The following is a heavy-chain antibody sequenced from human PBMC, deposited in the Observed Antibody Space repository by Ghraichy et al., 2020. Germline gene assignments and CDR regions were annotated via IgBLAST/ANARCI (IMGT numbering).Heavy chain of an antibody. CDR1: GFTVSSNY. J-gene: IGHJ2*01. CDR2: IYSGGST. V-gene: IGHV3-53*01. D-gene: IGHD3-10*01. Sequence: GESLNISCAASGFTVSSNYMSWVRQAPGKGLEWVSVIYSGGSTYYADSVKGRFTISRDNSKNTLYLQMNSLRAEDTSVYYCARDSDYYLLNHWYFDLRGRGTLVTVSS. CDR3: ARDSDYYLLNHWYFDL.